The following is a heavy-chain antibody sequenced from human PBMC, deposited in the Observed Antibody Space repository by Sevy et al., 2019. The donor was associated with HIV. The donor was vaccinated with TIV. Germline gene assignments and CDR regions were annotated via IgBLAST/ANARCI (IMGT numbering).Heavy chain of an antibody. D-gene: IGHD2-2*01. CDR2: IYYSGST. CDR1: GGSISSSSYY. CDR3: ARGTSTRSLSMDV. V-gene: IGHV4-39*01. J-gene: IGHJ6*02. Sequence: SETLSLTCTVSGGSISSSSYYWGWIRQPPGKGLEWIGSIYYSGSTYYNPSLKSRVTISVDTSKNQFSLKLSSVTAADTAVYYCARGTSTRSLSMDVWGQGTTVTVSS.